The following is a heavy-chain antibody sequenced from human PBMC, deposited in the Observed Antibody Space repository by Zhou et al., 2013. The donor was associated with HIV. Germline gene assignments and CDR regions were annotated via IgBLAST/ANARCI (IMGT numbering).Heavy chain of an antibody. CDR3: ARHNPGVAAPDY. J-gene: IGHJ4*02. CDR1: GGSFSGYY. D-gene: IGHD6-19*01. Sequence: QVQLQQWGAGLLKPSETLSLTCAVYGGSFSGYYWSWIRQPPGKGLEWIGEINHSGSTNYNPSLKSRVTISVDTSKNQFSLKLSSVTAADTAVYYCARHNPGVAAPDYWGQGTLVTVSS. CDR2: INHSGST. V-gene: IGHV4-34*01.